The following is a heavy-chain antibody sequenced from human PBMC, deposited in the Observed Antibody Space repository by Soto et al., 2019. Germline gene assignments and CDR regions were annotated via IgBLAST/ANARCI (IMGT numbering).Heavy chain of an antibody. D-gene: IGHD6-13*01. J-gene: IGHJ6*02. CDR1: GYSFTSYW. CDR3: ARRPHSSSWAYYYYYGMDV. CDR2: IYPGDSDT. V-gene: IGHV5-51*01. Sequence: GESLKISCKGSGYSFTSYWIGWVRQMPGKGLEWMGIIYPGDSDTRYSPSFQGQVTISADKSISTAYLQWSSLKASDTAMYYCARRPHSSSWAYYYYYGMDVWGQGTTVTVSS.